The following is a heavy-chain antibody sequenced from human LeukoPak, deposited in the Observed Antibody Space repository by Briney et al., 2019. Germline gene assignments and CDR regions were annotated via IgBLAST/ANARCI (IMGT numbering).Heavy chain of an antibody. CDR2: IRYDGSNK. J-gene: IGHJ6*04. Sequence: GGSLRLSCAASGFTFSSYGMHWVRQAPGKGLEWVALIRYDGSNKYYADSVKGRFTISRDNSKNTLYLRMNSLRAEDTAVYYCAKAPYLSGSYYFGLDVWGKGTTVTISS. CDR3: AKAPYLSGSYYFGLDV. CDR1: GFTFSSYG. V-gene: IGHV3-30*02. D-gene: IGHD3-10*01.